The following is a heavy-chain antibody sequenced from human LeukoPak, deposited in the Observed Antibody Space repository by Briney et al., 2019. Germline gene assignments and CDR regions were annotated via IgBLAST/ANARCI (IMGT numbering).Heavy chain of an antibody. Sequence: SETLSLTCTVSGGSISSSSYYWGWIRQPPGKGLEWIGSIYYSGSTYYNPSLKSRVTISVDTSKNQFSLKLSSVTAADTAVYYCASPKGLEPSTNLSRWGQGTLVSLSS. CDR1: GGSISSSSYY. J-gene: IGHJ4*02. CDR3: ASPKGLEPSTNLSR. V-gene: IGHV4-39*01. D-gene: IGHD1-1*01. CDR2: IYYSGST.